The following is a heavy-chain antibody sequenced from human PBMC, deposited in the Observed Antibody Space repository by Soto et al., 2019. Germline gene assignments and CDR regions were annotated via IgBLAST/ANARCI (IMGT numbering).Heavy chain of an antibody. CDR1: GFTFSNSW. CDR3: ARVGTYYGSGSPYYSDY. D-gene: IGHD3-10*01. J-gene: IGHJ4*02. CDR2: INNDGSNA. V-gene: IGHV3-74*01. Sequence: GGSLRLSCRGSGFTFSNSWMHWVRHTPGKGLVWVSRINNDGSNAAYADSVKGRFTISRDNAKNTLYMYMNFLRVEDTAVYYCARVGTYYGSGSPYYSDYWGQGTLVTVSS.